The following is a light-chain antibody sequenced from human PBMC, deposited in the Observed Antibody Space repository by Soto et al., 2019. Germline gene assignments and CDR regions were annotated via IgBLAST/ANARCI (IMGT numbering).Light chain of an antibody. V-gene: IGLV1-47*02. CDR1: TSNIGTFY. J-gene: IGLJ1*01. CDR2: LGD. CDR3: AAWDDNLNAYV. Sequence: QSLLTQPPSASSTPGQTVTITCSGSTSNIGTFYVYWYQHLPGTAPKLLIYLGDQRASGVSDRFSGAKSGTSAFLAINGLRSDDEADYCCAAWDDNLNAYVFGSGTKVTVL.